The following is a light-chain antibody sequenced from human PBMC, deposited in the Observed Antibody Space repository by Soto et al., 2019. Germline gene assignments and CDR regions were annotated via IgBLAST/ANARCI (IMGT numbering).Light chain of an antibody. CDR3: QQYGSSPIT. CDR1: QSITTH. J-gene: IGKJ5*01. V-gene: IGKV3-20*01. Sequence: IVMTQSPGTLSLSAGDRATLSCGASQSITTHLAWYQQRPGQAPRLLIYGASSRATGIPDRFSGSGSGTDFTLTISRLEPEDFAVYYCQQYGSSPITFGQGTRLEIK. CDR2: GAS.